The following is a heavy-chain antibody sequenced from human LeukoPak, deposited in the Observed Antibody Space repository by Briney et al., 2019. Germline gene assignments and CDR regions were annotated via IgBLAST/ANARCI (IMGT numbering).Heavy chain of an antibody. CDR3: ARSKVGWLQQD. J-gene: IGHJ4*02. CDR1: GGSISSSSYY. V-gene: IGHV4-39*01. CDR2: INYSGNT. D-gene: IGHD3-3*01. Sequence: ASETLSLTCTVSGGSISSSSYYWGWIRQAPGKGLEWIGSINYSGNTYYNPSLKSRVTMSVDTSKNQFSLKLSSVTAADTAVYYCARSKVGWLQQDWGQGTLVTVSS.